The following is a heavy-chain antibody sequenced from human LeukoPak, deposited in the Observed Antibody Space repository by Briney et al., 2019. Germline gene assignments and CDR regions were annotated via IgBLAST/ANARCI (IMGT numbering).Heavy chain of an antibody. Sequence: SQTLSLTCAISGDSVSRNSVAWNWIRQTPSRGLEWLGRTYYRSKWYNDYAESVKSRITINPDTSKNQFSLQLNSVTPEDTAVYYCASSRKADTLDIWGQGTMVTVSS. V-gene: IGHV6-1*01. J-gene: IGHJ3*02. CDR2: TYYRSKWYN. CDR1: GDSVSRNSVA. CDR3: ASSRKADTLDI.